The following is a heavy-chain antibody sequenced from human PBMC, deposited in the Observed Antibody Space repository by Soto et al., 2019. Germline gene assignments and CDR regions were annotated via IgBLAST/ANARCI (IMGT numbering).Heavy chain of an antibody. J-gene: IGHJ6*02. CDR1: GDSVSSNRAA. CDR2: TYYRSKWYN. V-gene: IGHV6-1*01. D-gene: IGHD3-10*01. Sequence: TLSLTCAISGDSVSSNRAAWNCIRQSRSIGLDWLGRTYYRSKWYNDYAVSVKSRITINPDTSKNQFSLQLNSVTPEDTAVYYCARDREDGSGSYGYYYYGMDVWGQGTTVTVSS. CDR3: ARDREDGSGSYGYYYYGMDV.